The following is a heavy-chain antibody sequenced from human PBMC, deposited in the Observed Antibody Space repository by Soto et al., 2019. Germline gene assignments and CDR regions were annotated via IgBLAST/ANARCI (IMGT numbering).Heavy chain of an antibody. J-gene: IGHJ3*01. CDR2: ISHSGTS. D-gene: IGHD3-9*01. CDR3: ARVVLTITRGAFDA. CDR1: GGSISSSHW. Sequence: QVQLQESGPGLVKPSGTLSLTCAVSGGSISSSHWWTWVRQSPGKGLEYIGEISHSGTSNSNPSLKSRVTPSVDKSTNHFSLTLTSVTAADTAVYYCARVVLTITRGAFDAWGQGTLVSVSS. V-gene: IGHV4-4*02.